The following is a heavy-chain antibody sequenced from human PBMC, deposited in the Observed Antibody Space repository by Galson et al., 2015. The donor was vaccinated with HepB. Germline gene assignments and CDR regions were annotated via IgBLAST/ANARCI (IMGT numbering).Heavy chain of an antibody. CDR2: ISNSGDTT. CDR1: GFTFSNYA. J-gene: IGHJ4*02. V-gene: IGHV3-23*01. Sequence: SLRLSCAASGFTFSNYAMSWVRQAPGKGLEWISVISNSGDTTYYAASERGRPTCSRDNSKKTLYLQMTGLRAEDTAVYYCAKDQSDYVWGSYRDGSDYWGQGTLVTGSS. D-gene: IGHD3-16*02. CDR3: AKDQSDYVWGSYRDGSDY.